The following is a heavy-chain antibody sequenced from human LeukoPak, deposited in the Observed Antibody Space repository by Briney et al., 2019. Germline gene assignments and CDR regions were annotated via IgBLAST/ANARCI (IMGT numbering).Heavy chain of an antibody. CDR1: GFTLNSYL. V-gene: IGHV3-7*01. J-gene: IGHJ3*01. CDR2: IKKDGSEE. Sequence: PGGSLRLSCAASGFTLNSYLMSWVRQAPGRGLEWVANIKKDGSEESYLDSVKGRFTVSRDNAKNSLFLQMNSLRGEDTAAYYCARSNPNRNALDLWGQGTMVTISP. D-gene: IGHD1-14*01. CDR3: ARSNPNRNALDL.